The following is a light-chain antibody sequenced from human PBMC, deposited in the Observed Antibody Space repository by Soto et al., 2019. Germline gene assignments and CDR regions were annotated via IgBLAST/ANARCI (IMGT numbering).Light chain of an antibody. V-gene: IGKV1-5*01. Sequence: DIPLTQSHSTLSAFLGYRVAIXWRSSQSISSWLAWYQQKPGKAPKLLIYDASSLESGVPSRFSGSGSGTEFTLTISSLQPDDFATYYCQQYNSYPITFGQGTRLENK. CDR3: QQYNSYPIT. J-gene: IGKJ5*01. CDR2: DAS. CDR1: QSISSW.